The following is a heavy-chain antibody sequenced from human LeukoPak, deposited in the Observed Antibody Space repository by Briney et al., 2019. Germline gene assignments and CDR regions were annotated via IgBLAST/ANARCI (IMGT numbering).Heavy chain of an antibody. J-gene: IGHJ4*02. D-gene: IGHD4-23*01. Sequence: SETLSLTCTVSGGSISSGGYYWSWIRQHPGKGLEWIGYIYYSGSTYYNPSLKSRVTISVDTSKNQFSLKLSSVTAADTAVYYCARERLRWLDYWGQGTLVTVSS. CDR3: ARERLRWLDY. CDR2: IYYSGST. CDR1: GGSISSGGYY. V-gene: IGHV4-31*03.